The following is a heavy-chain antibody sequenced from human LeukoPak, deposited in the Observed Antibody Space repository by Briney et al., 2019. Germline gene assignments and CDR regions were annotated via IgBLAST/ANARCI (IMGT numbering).Heavy chain of an antibody. Sequence: SETLSLTCTVSGGSISSGGYYWSWIRQHPGKGLEWIGYIYYSGSTYYNPSLKSRVTISVDTSKNQFSLKLSSVTAADTAVYYCARGGPSPAAIARFDPWGQGTLVTVSS. J-gene: IGHJ5*02. CDR1: GGSISSGGYY. CDR2: IYYSGST. CDR3: ARGGPSPAAIARFDP. D-gene: IGHD2-2*02. V-gene: IGHV4-31*03.